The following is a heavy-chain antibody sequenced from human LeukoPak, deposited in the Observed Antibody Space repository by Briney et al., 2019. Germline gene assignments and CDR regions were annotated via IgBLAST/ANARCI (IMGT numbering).Heavy chain of an antibody. CDR1: GDSIISSYY. J-gene: IGHJ5*02. CDR2: IYYSGST. V-gene: IGHV4-59*01. Sequence: SETLSLTCTVSGDSIISSYYWSWIRQPPGKGLEWIGYIYYSGSTNYNPSLKSRVTISVDTSKNQFSLKLSSVTAADTAVYYCARCRRYSYAYNWFDPWGQGTLVTVSS. D-gene: IGHD5-18*01. CDR3: ARCRRYSYAYNWFDP.